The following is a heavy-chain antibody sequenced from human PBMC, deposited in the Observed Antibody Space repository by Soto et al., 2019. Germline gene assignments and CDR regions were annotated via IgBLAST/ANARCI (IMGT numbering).Heavy chain of an antibody. CDR3: ARDYDSSGYSRSPSYL. Sequence: QLVQSGAEVKEPGSSVKVSCKASGGSFSDSAVSWLRQAPGQGLEWMGGTIPIFGTASYAHNFQGRVTIIADESTSTAYMELRSLRTEDTAVYYCARDYDSSGYSRSPSYLWGRGTLVTVSS. CDR1: GGSFSDSA. V-gene: IGHV1-69*01. CDR2: TIPIFGTA. J-gene: IGHJ2*01. D-gene: IGHD3-22*01.